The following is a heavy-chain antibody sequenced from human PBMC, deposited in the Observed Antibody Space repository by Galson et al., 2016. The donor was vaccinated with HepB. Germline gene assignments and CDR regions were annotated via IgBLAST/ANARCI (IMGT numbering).Heavy chain of an antibody. CDR2: ISYDGSYS. V-gene: IGHV3-30*18. J-gene: IGHJ3*01. CDR3: AKVPSMVRGF. CDR1: GFSFSTSA. Sequence: SMRLSCAGSGFSFSTSAMHWVRQAPGNGLEWVALISYDGSYSSYADSVKGRFTISRDNSKKTLYLQMNSLRAEDTAVYYCAKVPSMVRGFWGQGTMVTVSS. D-gene: IGHD3-10*01.